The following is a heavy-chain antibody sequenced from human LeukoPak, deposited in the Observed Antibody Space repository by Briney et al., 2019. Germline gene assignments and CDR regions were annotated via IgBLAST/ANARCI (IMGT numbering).Heavy chain of an antibody. V-gene: IGHV3-23*01. CDR2: ISASSDST. Sequence: GGSPRLSCAASGFTFSSYGMSWVRQAPGKGLEWVSAISASSDSTYYADSVKGRFTVSRDNSRNTLYLQMNSLRADDTAVYYCAKDLGIGGSGFWGQGTLVTVSS. CDR3: AKDLGIGGSGF. CDR1: GFTFSSYG. D-gene: IGHD3-10*01. J-gene: IGHJ4*02.